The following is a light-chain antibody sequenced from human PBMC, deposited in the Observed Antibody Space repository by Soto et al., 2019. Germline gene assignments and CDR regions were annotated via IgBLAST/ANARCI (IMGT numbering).Light chain of an antibody. CDR1: QSVSSN. J-gene: IGKJ1*01. V-gene: IGKV3-15*01. CDR2: GAS. CDR3: EQYKIWPRT. Sequence: ETVMTQSPATLSVSPGERATLSCTASQSVSSNLAWYQQKPGQAPRLLIYGASTRATGISARFSGSGSGTEFTLAICSLQSEDFEGCYCEQYKIWPRTLGQGIKV.